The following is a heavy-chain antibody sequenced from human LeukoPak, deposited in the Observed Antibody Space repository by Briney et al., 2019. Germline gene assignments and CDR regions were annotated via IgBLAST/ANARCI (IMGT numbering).Heavy chain of an antibody. CDR1: GFTFSSYA. V-gene: IGHV3-64D*06. Sequence: GGSLRLSCSASGFTFSSYAMHWVRQAPGKGLEYVSAISSNGGSTYYADSVKGRFTISRDNSKNTLYLQMSSLRAEDTAVYYCVRGDVLLWFGELLGTPSDFDYWGQGNLVTVSS. CDR3: VRGDVLLWFGELLGTPSDFDY. J-gene: IGHJ4*02. CDR2: ISSNGGST. D-gene: IGHD3-10*01.